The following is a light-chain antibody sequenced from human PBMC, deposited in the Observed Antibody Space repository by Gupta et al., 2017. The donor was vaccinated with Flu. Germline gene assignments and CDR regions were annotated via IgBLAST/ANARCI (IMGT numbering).Light chain of an antibody. V-gene: IGLV2-8*01. CDR3: SSWVVNNNRLL. CDR2: DVS. Sequence: QSALTQPPSVSGSPAQSVTISCTGTSSDVGSYNSVSWYQQHPGQAPKLMIYDVSSRPSGVPDRFSGSKSGDSASLTVSGLQADDEADYYCSSWVVNNNRLLFGGGTKLTVL. J-gene: IGLJ2*01. CDR1: SSDVGSYNS.